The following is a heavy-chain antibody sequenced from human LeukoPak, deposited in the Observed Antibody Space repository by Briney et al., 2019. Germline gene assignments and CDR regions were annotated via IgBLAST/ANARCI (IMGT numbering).Heavy chain of an antibody. J-gene: IGHJ4*02. D-gene: IGHD3-3*01. CDR3: GRETDFGVVTN. Sequence: RALSVTPVHSLDSVSSKGASSNSIRHSPTGGLEWLGRTYYRYQQWHSDYAPSVKSRIPLNPDTSKNQFSLQLNSMTPEDTAVYYCGRETDFGVVTNWGQGTLVTVSS. V-gene: IGHV6-1*01. CDR1: LDSVSSKGAS. CDR2: TYYRYQQWHS.